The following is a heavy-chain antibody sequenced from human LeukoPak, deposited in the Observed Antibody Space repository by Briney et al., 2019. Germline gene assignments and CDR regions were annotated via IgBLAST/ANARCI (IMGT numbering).Heavy chain of an antibody. J-gene: IGHJ4*02. V-gene: IGHV3-11*01. CDR2: ISSRGTTI. CDR1: GFTFSDYY. Sequence: GGSLRLPCAASGFTFSDYYMSWIRQAPGKGLEWVSYISSRGTTIYYTDSVKGRFTISRDNARSALFLQMNSLRVEDTAVYYCVRGDTYGRYWGQGTLVTVSS. D-gene: IGHD5-18*01. CDR3: VRGDTYGRY.